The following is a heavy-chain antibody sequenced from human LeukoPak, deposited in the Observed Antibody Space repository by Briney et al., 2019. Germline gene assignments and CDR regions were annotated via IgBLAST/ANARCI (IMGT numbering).Heavy chain of an antibody. J-gene: IGHJ1*01. D-gene: IGHD3-22*01. CDR2: INHSGST. CDR3: ATHSSGYYLPQH. Sequence: SETLSLTCTVSGGSISSGSYYWSWIRQPPGKGLEWIGEINHSGSTNYNPSLKSRVTISVDTSKNQFSLKLSSVTAADTAVYYCATHSSGYYLPQHWGQGTLVTVSS. V-gene: IGHV4-39*07. CDR1: GGSISSGSYY.